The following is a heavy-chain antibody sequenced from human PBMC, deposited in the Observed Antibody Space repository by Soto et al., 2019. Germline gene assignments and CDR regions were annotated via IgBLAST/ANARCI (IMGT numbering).Heavy chain of an antibody. V-gene: IGHV4-34*01. CDR3: ARTGTYDLNYYYYYMDF. CDR1: GGCFSGDY. J-gene: IGHJ6*03. CDR2: INHSGST. D-gene: IGHD1-1*01. Sequence: SETLSLTCAVFGGCFSGDYWSWIRQPPGKGLEWIGEINHSGSTNYNPSLKSRVTISVDTSKNQFSLKLSSVTAADTAVYYCARTGTYDLNYYYYYMDFWGKGTTVTVSS.